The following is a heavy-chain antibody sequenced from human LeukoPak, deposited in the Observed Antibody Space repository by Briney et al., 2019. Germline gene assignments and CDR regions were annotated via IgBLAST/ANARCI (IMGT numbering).Heavy chain of an antibody. V-gene: IGHV1-2*04. CDR3: AREIGDNNYYYYMDV. Sequence: GASVKVSCKASGYTFTGYYMHWVRQAPGQGLEWMGWINPNSGGTNYAQKFQGWVTMTRDTSISTAYMELRSLRSDDTAVYYCAREIGDNNYYYYMDVWGRGTTVTVSS. CDR1: GYTFTGYY. CDR2: INPNSGGT. J-gene: IGHJ6*03. D-gene: IGHD4/OR15-4a*01.